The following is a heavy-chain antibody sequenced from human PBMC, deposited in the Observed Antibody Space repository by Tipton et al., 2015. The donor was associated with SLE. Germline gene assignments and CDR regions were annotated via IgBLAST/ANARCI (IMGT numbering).Heavy chain of an antibody. J-gene: IGHJ2*01. CDR2: GHDSGAT. CDR1: GGSMHKGRYY. V-gene: IGHV4-39*07. D-gene: IGHD1-26*01. CDR3: ARRGSWWYFDL. Sequence: TLSLTCSVSGGSMHKGRYYWGWIRQPPGKGLEWIGTGHDSGATYKHSSLKNRITISVDTSKNQFSLKLSSVTAADTAVYYCARRGSWWYFDLWGRGTLVTVSS.